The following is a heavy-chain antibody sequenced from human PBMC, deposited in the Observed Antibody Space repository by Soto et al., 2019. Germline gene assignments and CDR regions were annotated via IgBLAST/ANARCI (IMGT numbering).Heavy chain of an antibody. CDR2: IIPIFGTA. Sequence: QVQLVQSGAEVKKPGSSVKVSCKASGGTFSSYVISWVRQAPGQGLEGMGGIIPIFGTANYAQKFQGRVTITPDESTSTAYMELSSLRSEDTAGYYCGRGSSAQWQGDDYWGQGTLVTVSS. D-gene: IGHD6-19*01. CDR3: GRGSSAQWQGDDY. CDR1: GGTFSSYV. J-gene: IGHJ4*02. V-gene: IGHV1-69*01.